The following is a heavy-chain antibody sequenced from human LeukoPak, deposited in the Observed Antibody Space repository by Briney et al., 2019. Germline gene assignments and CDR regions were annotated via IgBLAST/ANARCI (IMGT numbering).Heavy chain of an antibody. CDR2: IYSGGRT. D-gene: IGHD5-24*01. Sequence: GGSLRLSCAASGFTVSSNYMSWVRQAPGKGLEWVSVIYSGGRTYYADSVKGRFTISRDNSKNTLYLQMNSLRAEDTAVYYCARDFLVEMATIGAAFDIWGQGTMVTVSS. CDR3: ARDFLVEMATIGAAFDI. CDR1: GFTVSSNY. J-gene: IGHJ3*02. V-gene: IGHV3-66*01.